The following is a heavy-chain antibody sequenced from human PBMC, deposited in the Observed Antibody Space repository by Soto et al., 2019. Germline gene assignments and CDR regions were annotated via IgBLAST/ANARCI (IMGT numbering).Heavy chain of an antibody. CDR1: GGSISRYY. Sequence: SATLSLTCTVSGGSISRYYWSCIRQPPGKGLEWIGYIYYSGSTNYNPSLKSRVTISVDTSKNQFSLKLSSVTAAGTAVYYCARRSRDGYKQYYFDYWGQGTLVTVSS. CDR3: ARRSRDGYKQYYFDY. CDR2: IYYSGST. J-gene: IGHJ4*02. D-gene: IGHD5-12*01. V-gene: IGHV4-59*01.